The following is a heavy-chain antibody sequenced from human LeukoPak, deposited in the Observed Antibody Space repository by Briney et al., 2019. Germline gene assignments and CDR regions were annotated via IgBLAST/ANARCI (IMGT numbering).Heavy chain of an antibody. CDR3: ASKFYDSRGYYKDY. Sequence: GGSLRLSCAVSGFTFSDHYIDWVRQAPGKGLEWVGRTRNKANSYTTEYAASVKGRFTISRDDSKNSLYLQMNSLKTEDTAVYYCASKFYDSRGYYKDYWGQGTLVTVSS. CDR2: TRNKANSYTT. CDR1: GFTFSDHY. V-gene: IGHV3-72*01. D-gene: IGHD3-22*01. J-gene: IGHJ4*02.